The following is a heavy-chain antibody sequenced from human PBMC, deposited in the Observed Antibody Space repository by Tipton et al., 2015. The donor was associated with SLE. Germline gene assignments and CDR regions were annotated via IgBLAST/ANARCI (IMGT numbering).Heavy chain of an antibody. CDR3: ARHSIVGATKSYFDY. CDR1: GYSFTSYW. CDR2: IYPGDSDI. Sequence: QLVQSGAEVKKPGESLKISCKGSGYSFTSYWIGWVRQMPGKGLEWMGIIYPGDSDIRYSPSFQGQVTISADKSITTAYLQWSSLKASDTAIYYCARHSIVGATKSYFDYWGQGTLGTVSS. V-gene: IGHV5-51*01. J-gene: IGHJ4*02. D-gene: IGHD1-26*01.